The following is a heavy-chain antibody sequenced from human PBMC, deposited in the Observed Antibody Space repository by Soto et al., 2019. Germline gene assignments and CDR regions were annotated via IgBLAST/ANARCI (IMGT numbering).Heavy chain of an antibody. CDR3: ARAFRGVVVVAATRYYYYYYGMDV. J-gene: IGHJ6*02. V-gene: IGHV3-13*01. Sequence: PGGSLRLSCAASGFTFSSYDMHWVRQATGKGLEWVSAIGTAGDTYYPGSVKGRFTISRENAKNSLYLQMNSLRAEDTAVYYCARAFRGVVVVAATRYYYYYYGMDVWGQGTTVTVSS. CDR1: GFTFSSYD. D-gene: IGHD2-15*01. CDR2: IGTAGDT.